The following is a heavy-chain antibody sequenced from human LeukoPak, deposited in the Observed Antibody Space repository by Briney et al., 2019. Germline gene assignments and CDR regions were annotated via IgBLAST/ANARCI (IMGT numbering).Heavy chain of an antibody. J-gene: IGHJ4*02. Sequence: ASVKVSCKASGGTFSSYAISWVRQAPGQGLEWMGGIIPIFGTANYAQKFQGRVTITADESTSTAYMELSSLRSEDTAVYYCARDQRRDVWGTHLYYFDYWGQGTLVTVSS. V-gene: IGHV1-69*13. CDR1: GGTFSSYA. CDR2: IIPIFGTA. CDR3: ARDQRRDVWGTHLYYFDY. D-gene: IGHD3-16*01.